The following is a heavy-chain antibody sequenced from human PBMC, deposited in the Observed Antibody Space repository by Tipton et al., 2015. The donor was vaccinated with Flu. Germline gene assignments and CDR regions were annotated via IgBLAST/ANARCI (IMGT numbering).Heavy chain of an antibody. D-gene: IGHD6-13*01. J-gene: IGHJ1*01. Sequence: SLRLSCAASGFNFSSYGMHWVRQTPGKGLEWVAVISYDGSDKYYADSVKGRFTISRDNSKNTLFLQMSSLRTEDTAVYYCAKGRAAAAFAEYFQHWSQGTLVTVSS. CDR2: ISYDGSDK. CDR1: GFNFSSYG. CDR3: AKGRAAAAFAEYFQH. V-gene: IGHV3-30*18.